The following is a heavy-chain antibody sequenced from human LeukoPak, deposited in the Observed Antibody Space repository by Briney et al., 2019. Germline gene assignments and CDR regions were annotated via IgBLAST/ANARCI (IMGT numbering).Heavy chain of an antibody. CDR1: GGTFSSYA. D-gene: IGHD5-24*01. V-gene: IGHV1-69*13. CDR2: IIPIFGTA. CDR3: ARDRRDGYKDYYYYMDV. J-gene: IGHJ6*03. Sequence: SVKVSCKASGGTFSSYAISWVRQAPGQGLEWMGGIIPIFGTANYAQKFQGRVTITADESTSTAYMELSSLRSEDTAVYYCARDRRDGYKDYYYYMDVWGKGTTVTVSS.